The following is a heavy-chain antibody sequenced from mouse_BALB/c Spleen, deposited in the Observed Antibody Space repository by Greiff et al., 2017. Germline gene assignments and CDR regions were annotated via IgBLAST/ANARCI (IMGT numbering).Heavy chain of an antibody. Sequence: DVMLVESGGGLVKPGGSLKLSCAASGFAFSSYDMSWVRQTPEKRLEWVAYISSGGGSTYYPDTVKGRFTISRDNAKNTLYLQMSSLKSEDTAMYYCARQKFITTGYFDVWGAGTTVTVSS. CDR2: ISSGGGST. V-gene: IGHV5-12-1*01. CDR1: GFAFSSYD. D-gene: IGHD1-2*01. CDR3: ARQKFITTGYFDV. J-gene: IGHJ1*01.